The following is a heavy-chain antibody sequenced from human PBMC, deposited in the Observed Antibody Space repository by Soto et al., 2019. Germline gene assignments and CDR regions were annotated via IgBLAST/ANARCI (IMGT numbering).Heavy chain of an antibody. CDR2: IRYSXST. D-gene: IGHD3-16*01. V-gene: IGHV4-39*01. J-gene: IGHJ4*02. Sequence: SXTXSLTCTVSGGSIGGSNYYWAWIRQPRGKGLEWIVXIRYSXSTYYNPSLKXXVTISVDXXKNQFSLNLSPVTAADTAVYYCARHGAWATLDDCGQGTVVTVSS. CDR1: GGSIGGSNYY. CDR3: ARHGAWATLDD.